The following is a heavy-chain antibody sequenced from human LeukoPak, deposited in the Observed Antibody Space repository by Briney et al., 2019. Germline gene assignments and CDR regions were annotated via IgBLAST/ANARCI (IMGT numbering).Heavy chain of an antibody. V-gene: IGHV1-18*01. D-gene: IGHD3-16*02. J-gene: IGHJ5*02. Sequence: GASVKVSCKASGYTFTSYGISWVRQAPGQGLEWMGWISAYNGNTNYAQKLQGRVTMATDTSTSTAYMELRSLRSDDTAVYYCATGPREYDYVWGSYRANWFDPWGQETLVTVSS. CDR2: ISAYNGNT. CDR3: ATGPREYDYVWGSYRANWFDP. CDR1: GYTFTSYG.